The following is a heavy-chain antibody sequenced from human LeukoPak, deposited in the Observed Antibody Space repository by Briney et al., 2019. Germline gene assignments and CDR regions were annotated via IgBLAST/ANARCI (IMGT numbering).Heavy chain of an antibody. CDR1: GFTFSYSW. Sequence: PAGGSLRLSCAASGFTFSYSWMTWVRQAPGKGLEWVANKNGDGSNIYYVDSVRGRFTISRDNAKNSLYLQMSSLRAEDTAVYYCARDPGYGAVDYWGQGTLITVSS. D-gene: IGHD5-18*01. J-gene: IGHJ4*02. CDR3: ARDPGYGAVDY. CDR2: KNGDGSNI. V-gene: IGHV3-7*03.